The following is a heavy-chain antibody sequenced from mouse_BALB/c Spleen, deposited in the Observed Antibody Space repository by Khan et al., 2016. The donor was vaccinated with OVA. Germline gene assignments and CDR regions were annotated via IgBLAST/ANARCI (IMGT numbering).Heavy chain of an antibody. CDR3: ARVCGSSGVDY. CDR1: GFTFSSYA. CDR2: IGSDGST. D-gene: IGHD1-1*01. Sequence: EVQLQESGGGLVKPGGSLTLSCAASGFTFSSYAMSWVRQTPEKRLEWVASIGSDGSTYYPDSVKGRFTISRDNATNILYLQMSSLRSEDTAMYYCARVCGSSGVDYWGQGTTLTVSS. J-gene: IGHJ2*01. V-gene: IGHV5-6-5*01.